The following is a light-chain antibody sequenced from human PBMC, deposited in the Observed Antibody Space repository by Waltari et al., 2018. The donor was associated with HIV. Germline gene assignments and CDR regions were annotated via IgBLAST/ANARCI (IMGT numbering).Light chain of an antibody. J-gene: IGLJ1*01. CDR3: SSYAGSNNYV. V-gene: IGLV2-8*01. CDR2: EGS. Sequence: QSALTQPHSASGSPGQSVTISCTGTSSDVGGYNYVSWYQQQPGKAPKLMIYEGSKRPSGFPDRFSGSKSGNTASLTGAGLQAEDEADYYCSSYAGSNNYVFGTGTKVTVL. CDR1: SSDVGGYNY.